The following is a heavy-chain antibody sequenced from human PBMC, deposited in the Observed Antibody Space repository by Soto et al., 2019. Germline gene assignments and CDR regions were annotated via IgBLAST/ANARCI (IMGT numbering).Heavy chain of an antibody. V-gene: IGHV3-23*01. CDR2: ISGSGGST. D-gene: IGHD6-19*01. CDR1: GFTFSSYA. Sequence: EVQLLESGGGLVQPGGSLRLSCAASGFTFSSYAMNWVRQAPGKGLEWVSVISGSGGSTYYADSVKGRFTISRDNSKNPLYLKMNSLRAEDTAVYYCASRSSGWYFDYWGQGPLVTVSS. J-gene: IGHJ4*02. CDR3: ASRSSGWYFDY.